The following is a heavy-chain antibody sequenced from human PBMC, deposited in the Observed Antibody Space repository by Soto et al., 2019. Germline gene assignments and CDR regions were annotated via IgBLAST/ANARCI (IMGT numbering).Heavy chain of an antibody. CDR3: AHRVNMARGPYNYFGP. D-gene: IGHD3-10*01. CDR2: IYWNDEK. J-gene: IGHJ5*02. Sequence: SGPTLVNPTQTLTLTCSFSGFSLTTGVGVGWIRQPPGKALEWLAIIYWNDEKLYNPSLKTRLTITKDTSKNQVVLTVTDMDPVDTAAYYCAHRVNMARGPYNYFGPWGQGTLVTVSS. V-gene: IGHV2-5*01. CDR1: GFSLTTGVG.